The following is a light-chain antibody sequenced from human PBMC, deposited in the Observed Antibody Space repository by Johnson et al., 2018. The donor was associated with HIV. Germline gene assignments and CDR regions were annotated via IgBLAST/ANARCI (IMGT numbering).Light chain of an antibody. J-gene: IGLJ1*01. CDR3: GTWDSSLRAYV. CDR1: SSNIGNNY. V-gene: IGLV1-51*02. Sequence: QSLLTQPPSVSAASGQKVTISCSGSSSNIGNNYVSWYQQLPGTAPKLLIYENNKRPSGIPDRLSGSQSGTSATLGITGLQTGDEDDYYCGTWDSSLRAYVFGTGTKVTVL. CDR2: ENN.